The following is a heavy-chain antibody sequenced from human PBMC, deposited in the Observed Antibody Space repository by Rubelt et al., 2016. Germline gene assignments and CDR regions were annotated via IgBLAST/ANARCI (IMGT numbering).Heavy chain of an antibody. CDR2: INHSGST. Sequence: QLQLQESGPGLVKPSETLSLTCAVYGGSFSGYYWSWIRQPPGKGLEWIGEINHSGSTTYNPSLKSRVTILVDTSKNQFSLKLTSVTAAAAAVDYCARSEKHFPPGDYWGQGTLVTVSS. CDR3: ARSEKHFPPGDY. J-gene: IGHJ4*02. D-gene: IGHD2/OR15-2a*01. V-gene: IGHV4-34*01. CDR1: GGSFSGYY.